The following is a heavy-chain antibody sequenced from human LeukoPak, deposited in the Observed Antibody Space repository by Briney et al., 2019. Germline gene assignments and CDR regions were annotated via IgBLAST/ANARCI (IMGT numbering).Heavy chain of an antibody. J-gene: IGHJ4*02. Sequence: GGSLRLSCAASGFTFSGSAMQRVRQASGKGLEWLGRIRSKAGSYATAYAESVKGRFTVSRDDSKNTAYLQMNSLKTEDTAVYYCTRSGSGWYYDYWGQGTLVTVSS. CDR3: TRSGSGWYYDY. D-gene: IGHD6-19*01. CDR1: GFTFSGSA. V-gene: IGHV3-73*01. CDR2: IRSKAGSYAT.